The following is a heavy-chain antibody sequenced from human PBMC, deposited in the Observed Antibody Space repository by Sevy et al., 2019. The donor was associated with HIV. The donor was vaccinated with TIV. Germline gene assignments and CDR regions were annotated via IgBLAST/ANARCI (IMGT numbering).Heavy chain of an antibody. CDR3: VREGAPYRNIRYCSGNNCFYNWFDP. D-gene: IGHD2-15*01. J-gene: IGHJ5*02. Sequence: GGSLRLSCAASGFTFNDYALHWVRQAPGKGLEWVAIFSSDGDNTYYADTVKGRFTISRDNSKNTVYLQMNRLRAEDTAFYYCVREGAPYRNIRYCSGNNCFYNWFDPWGQGTLVTVSS. V-gene: IGHV3-30-3*01. CDR1: GFTFNDYA. CDR2: FSSDGDNT.